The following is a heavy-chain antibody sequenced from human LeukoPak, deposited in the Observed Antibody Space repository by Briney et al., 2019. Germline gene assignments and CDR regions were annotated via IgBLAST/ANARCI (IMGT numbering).Heavy chain of an antibody. CDR1: GFSFSSSA. D-gene: IGHD3-22*01. V-gene: IGHV3-23*01. CDR2: ISGSGGNT. Sequence: GGSLRLSCAASGFSFSSSAMSWVRQAPGKGLEWVSAISGSGGNTYHAGSVKGRFTIFRDNSKNMLYLQMNSLRAEDTALYYCASQKANFYDSSGDVWGQGTTVTVSS. J-gene: IGHJ6*02. CDR3: ASQKANFYDSSGDV.